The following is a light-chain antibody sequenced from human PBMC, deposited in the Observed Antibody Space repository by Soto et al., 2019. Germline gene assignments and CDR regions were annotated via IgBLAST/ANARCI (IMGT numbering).Light chain of an antibody. CDR3: SSYTSSSTRV. V-gene: IGLV2-14*01. CDR2: DVS. CDR1: SSDVGGYNY. Sequence: QSVLTQPASVSGSPGQSITIPCTGTSSDVGGYNYVSWYQQHPGKAPKLMIYDVSNRPSGVSNRFSGSESGNTASLTISGLQAEDEADYYCSSYTSSSTRVFGTGTKLTVL. J-gene: IGLJ1*01.